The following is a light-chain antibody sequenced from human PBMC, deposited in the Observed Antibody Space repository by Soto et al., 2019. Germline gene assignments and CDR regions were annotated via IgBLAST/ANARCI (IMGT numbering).Light chain of an antibody. J-gene: IGLJ2*01. Sequence: QLVLTQPPSASGSPGQSVAISCTGSSSDVGGYNDVSWYQQHPGTAPKLMIYEVTKRPSGVPDRFSASKSGNTASPTVSGLQDDDDADYYCSSTSGSNHLVVLFGGGTKLTVL. CDR1: SSDVGGYND. CDR3: SSTSGSNHLVVL. CDR2: EVT. V-gene: IGLV2-8*01.